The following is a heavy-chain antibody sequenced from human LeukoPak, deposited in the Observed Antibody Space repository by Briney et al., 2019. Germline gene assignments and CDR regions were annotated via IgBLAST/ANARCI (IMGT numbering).Heavy chain of an antibody. V-gene: IGHV4-30-4*01. CDR3: ARGKMYYYDSSGYSLRPYYYYGMDV. D-gene: IGHD3-22*01. Sequence: SQTLSLTCTVSGGSISSDDYYWSWIRQPPGKGLEWIGYIYYSGSTYYNPSLKSRVTISVDTSKNQFSLKLSSVTAADTAVYYCARGKMYYYDSSGYSLRPYYYYGMDVWGQGTTVTVSS. CDR1: GGSISSDDYY. CDR2: IYYSGST. J-gene: IGHJ6*02.